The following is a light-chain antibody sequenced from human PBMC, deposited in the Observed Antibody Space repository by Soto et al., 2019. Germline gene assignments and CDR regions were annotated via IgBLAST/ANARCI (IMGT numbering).Light chain of an antibody. CDR1: SSDVGGYNY. J-gene: IGLJ2*01. CDR3: SSFSSTRTIV. V-gene: IGLV2-14*01. Sequence: QSALTQPASVSGSPGQSITISSIGSSSDVGGYNYVSWYQHHPGRVPKPMIFEVSDRPSGVSSRFSGSKSGNTAYLTISGLQAEDEADYYCSSFSSTRTIVFGGGTKLTVL. CDR2: EVS.